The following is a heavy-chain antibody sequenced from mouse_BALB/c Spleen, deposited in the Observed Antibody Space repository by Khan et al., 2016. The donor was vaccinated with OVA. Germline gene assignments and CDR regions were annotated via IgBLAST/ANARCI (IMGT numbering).Heavy chain of an antibody. CDR3: VREAYRYDEYYFDY. Sequence: DVLLVESGGDLVKPGGSLKLSCAVSGFTFSSYVMSWVRQTPEKRLEWVASISSGGTPAYPDSLKGRFTISRDNARNIVYLQMSSLRSEDTTMYYCVREAYRYDEYYFDYWGQGTTLTVSS. V-gene: IGHV5-6-5*01. J-gene: IGHJ2*01. D-gene: IGHD2-14*01. CDR1: GFTFSSYV. CDR2: ISSGGTP.